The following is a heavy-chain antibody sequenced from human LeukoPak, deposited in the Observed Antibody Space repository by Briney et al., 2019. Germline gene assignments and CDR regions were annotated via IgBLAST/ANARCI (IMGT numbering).Heavy chain of an antibody. D-gene: IGHD2-2*01. CDR2: IYYSGST. CDR3: SAVVVPATKQKSDYYYYMDG. V-gene: IGHV4-59*08. CDR1: GGSISSYY. Sequence: NPSETLSLTCTVSGGSISSYYWSWIRQPPGKGLEWIGYIYYSGSTNYNPSLKSRVTISVDTSKNQFSLKLSSVTAADTAVYYCSAVVVPATKQKSDYYYYMDGWGKGTTVTVSS. J-gene: IGHJ6*03.